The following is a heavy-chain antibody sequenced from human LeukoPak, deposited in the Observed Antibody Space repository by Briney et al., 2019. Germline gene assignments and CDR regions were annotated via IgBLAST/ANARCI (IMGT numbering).Heavy chain of an antibody. D-gene: IGHD3-22*01. CDR3: ARNRRDRSGYYQDFDY. CDR2: IRGSSTPI. J-gene: IGHJ4*02. CDR1: GFTFSDYY. Sequence: GGSLRLSCAASGFTFSDYYMSWIRQAPGKELEWVSYIRGSSTPIHYADSVKGRFTISRDNAKNSLYLQMDTLRVEDTAVYYCARNRRDRSGYYQDFDYWGQGTLVTVSS. V-gene: IGHV3-11*01.